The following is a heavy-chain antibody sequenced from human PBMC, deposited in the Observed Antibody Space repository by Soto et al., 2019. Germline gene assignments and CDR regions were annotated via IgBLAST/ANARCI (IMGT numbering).Heavy chain of an antibody. Sequence: QVQLQESGPGLVKPSQTLSLTCTVSGGSVRRGNYYWSWIRQFPGKGLEWIGYISNSGRTHYNPSLMSRITILVDTSKNQFILELRSVTAADTALYHCARADYATGSYYPDYWGQGTLVTVSS. D-gene: IGHD3-10*01. CDR2: ISNSGRT. V-gene: IGHV4-31*03. CDR3: ARADYATGSYYPDY. CDR1: GGSVRRGNYY. J-gene: IGHJ4*02.